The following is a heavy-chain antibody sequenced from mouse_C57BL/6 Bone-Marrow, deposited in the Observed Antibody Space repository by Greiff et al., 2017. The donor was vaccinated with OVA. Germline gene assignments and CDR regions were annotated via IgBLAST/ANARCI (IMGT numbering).Heavy chain of an antibody. Sequence: QVHVKQSGAELVRPGASVTLSCKASGYTFTDYEMHWVKQTPVHGLEWIGAIDPETGGTAYNQKFKGKAILTADKSSSTAYMELRSLTSEDSAVYCCTGGTTVVTFYWYFDVWGTGTTVTVSS. CDR1: GYTFTDYE. CDR2: IDPETGGT. V-gene: IGHV1-15*01. D-gene: IGHD1-1*01. J-gene: IGHJ1*03. CDR3: TGGTTVVTFYWYFDV.